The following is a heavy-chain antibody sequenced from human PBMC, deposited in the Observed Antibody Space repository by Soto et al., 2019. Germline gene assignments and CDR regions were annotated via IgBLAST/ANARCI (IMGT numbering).Heavy chain of an antibody. CDR2: ISWNSGSI. CDR3: AKDRVAYEVVPAAIFDY. V-gene: IGHV3-9*01. J-gene: IGHJ4*02. Sequence: PGGSLRLSCAASGFTFDDYAMHWVRQAPGKGLEWVSGISWNSGSIGYADSVKGRFTISRDNAKNSLYLQMNSLRAEDTALYYCAKDRVAYEVVPAAIFDYWGQGTLVTVSS. D-gene: IGHD2-2*01. CDR1: GFTFDDYA.